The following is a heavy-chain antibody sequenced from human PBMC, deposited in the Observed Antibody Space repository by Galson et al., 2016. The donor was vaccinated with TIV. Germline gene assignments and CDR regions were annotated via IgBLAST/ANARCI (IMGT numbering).Heavy chain of an antibody. CDR3: VKDSASVGWLQYH. Sequence: SLRLSCAASGFSFSSYAMSWVRQAPDKGLEWVSSVTGSGDRTFYADSMEGRFSISRDSSKNTLYLQMNSLRAEDTAIYYCVKDSASVGWLQYHWGQGTLVTFSS. J-gene: IGHJ4*02. D-gene: IGHD3-9*01. CDR2: VTGSGDRT. V-gene: IGHV3-23*01. CDR1: GFSFSSYA.